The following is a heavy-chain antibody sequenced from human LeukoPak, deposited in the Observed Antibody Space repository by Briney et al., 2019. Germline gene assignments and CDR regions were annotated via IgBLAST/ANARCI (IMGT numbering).Heavy chain of an antibody. CDR3: ANLRSIAAAGKDY. CDR1: GFTFRNYA. V-gene: IGHV3-23*01. CDR2: ISGPGDGT. Sequence: GGSLRLSCAASGFTFRNYAMSWVRQAPGKGLEWVSVISGPGDGTFYADSVKGRFTISRDNAKNMLHLQMDSLRPEDAALYYCANLRSIAAAGKDYWGQGTLVTVSS. D-gene: IGHD6-13*01. J-gene: IGHJ4*02.